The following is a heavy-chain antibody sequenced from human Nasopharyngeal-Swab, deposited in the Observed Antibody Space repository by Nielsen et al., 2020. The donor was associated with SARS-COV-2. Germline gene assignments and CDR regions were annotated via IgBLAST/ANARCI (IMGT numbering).Heavy chain of an antibody. CDR2: INHSGST. V-gene: IGHV4-34*01. CDR3: ARSYGYSYGYFDY. CDR1: GGSFSGYY. J-gene: IGHJ4*02. D-gene: IGHD5-18*01. Sequence: LRLSCAVYGGSFSGYYWSWIRQPPGKGLEWIGEINHSGSTNYNPSLKSRVTISVDTSKNQFSLKLSSVTAADTAVYYCARSYGYSYGYFDYWGQGTLVTVSS.